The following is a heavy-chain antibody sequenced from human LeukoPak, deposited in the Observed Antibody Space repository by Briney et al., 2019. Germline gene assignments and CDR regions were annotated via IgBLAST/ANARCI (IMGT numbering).Heavy chain of an antibody. CDR3: AKASWVSSADAVL. Sequence: PGGSLRLSCVASGFIFRDYAMSWVRQAPAGGLEWVSSPRGDGETFYTDSVKGRFALSRDHSRNTVYLQLSNLRVEDTAVYYCAKASWVSSADAVLWGQGTLVTVSP. CDR1: GFIFRDYA. CDR2: PRGDGET. V-gene: IGHV3-23*01. J-gene: IGHJ4*02. D-gene: IGHD3-16*01.